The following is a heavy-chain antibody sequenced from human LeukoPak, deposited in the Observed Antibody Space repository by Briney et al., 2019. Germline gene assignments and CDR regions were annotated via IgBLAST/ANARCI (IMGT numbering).Heavy chain of an antibody. V-gene: IGHV3-23*01. J-gene: IGHJ4*02. CDR3: VKDYSTIAAAANPLFDY. CDR1: GFTFSSYA. Sequence: GGSLRLSCAASGFTFSSYAVTWVRQAPRKGLEWVSGITGSGDTTFYADSVKGRFTISRDNSKNTLYLQMHSLRAEDTAVYYCVKDYSTIAAAANPLFDYWGQGALVTVSS. CDR2: ITGSGDTT. D-gene: IGHD6-13*01.